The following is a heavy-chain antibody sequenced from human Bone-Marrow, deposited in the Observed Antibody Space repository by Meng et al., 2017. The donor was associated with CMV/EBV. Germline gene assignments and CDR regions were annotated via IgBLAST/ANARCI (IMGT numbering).Heavy chain of an antibody. D-gene: IGHD3-3*01. CDR1: GFTFSSFP. CDR2: ISSDGTDK. Sequence: LSLTCATSGFTFSSFPMHWVRQAPGKGLQWLAIISSDGTDKRYTDSVRGRFTISRDNSENTLHLQVTTLRTEDTAVYFCAKDLGTIFDVVNYHFDQWGQGTRVTVSS. CDR3: AKDLGTIFDVVNYHFDQ. V-gene: IGHV3-30-3*01. J-gene: IGHJ4*02.